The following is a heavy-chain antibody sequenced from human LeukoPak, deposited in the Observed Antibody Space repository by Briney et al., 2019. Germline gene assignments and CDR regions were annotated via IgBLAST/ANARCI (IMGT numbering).Heavy chain of an antibody. Sequence: AGSLSLSCAASGFTFDKAWMNWGRQAPGKGMERVGRVKSKTDGGTTDYAAPVKGRFTILREASKNTFYLQMNGLKTEDTAGYYRTTLDCWGQGTMVTVSS. CDR2: VKSKTDGGTT. CDR3: TTLDC. V-gene: IGHV3-15*01. CDR1: GFTFDKAW. J-gene: IGHJ4*01.